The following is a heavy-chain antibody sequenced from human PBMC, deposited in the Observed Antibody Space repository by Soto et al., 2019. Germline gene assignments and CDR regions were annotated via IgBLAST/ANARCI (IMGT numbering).Heavy chain of an antibody. CDR3: ARGYCSSTCCQYYFDY. Sequence: QVPLVQSGAEVKKPGASVKVSCRASGYTFTGYAIHWVRQAPGQRLEWMGWINGGNGDTNYSQKFQGRVTITRDTAASTANMELTSLGSKDTALYHCARGYCSSTCCQYYFDYWGQGTPVTASS. J-gene: IGHJ4*02. V-gene: IGHV1-3*01. D-gene: IGHD2-2*01. CDR1: GYTFTGYA. CDR2: INGGNGDT.